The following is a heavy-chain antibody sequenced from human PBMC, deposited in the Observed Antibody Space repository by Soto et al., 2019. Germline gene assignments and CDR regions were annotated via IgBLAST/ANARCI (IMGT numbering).Heavy chain of an antibody. D-gene: IGHD3-22*01. CDR1: GGSISSGGYY. CDR3: ASSNYYDSSGYYSPGDAFDI. CDR2: IYYSGST. Sequence: SETLSLTCTVSGGSISSGGYYWSWIRQHPGKGLEWIGYIYYSGSTYYNPSLKSRVTISVDTSKNQFSLKLSSVTAADTAVYYCASSNYYDSSGYYSPGDAFDIWGQGTMVTVSS. V-gene: IGHV4-31*03. J-gene: IGHJ3*02.